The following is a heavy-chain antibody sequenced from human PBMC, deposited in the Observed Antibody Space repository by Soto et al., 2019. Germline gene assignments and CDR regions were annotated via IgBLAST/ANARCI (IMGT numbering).Heavy chain of an antibody. J-gene: IGHJ4*02. CDR1: GGTFSIYA. CDR3: ARWMGYSYESSAKPHLCFDH. CDR2: IIPIFGTA. D-gene: IGHD3-22*01. Sequence: GASVKVSCKASGGTFSIYAIIWVRQDPGQGLEWMGGIIPIFGTANYAQKFQGRVTITADESTSTAYMELSSLRSEDTAVYYCARWMGYSYESSAKPHLCFDHWAQRSL. V-gene: IGHV1-69*13.